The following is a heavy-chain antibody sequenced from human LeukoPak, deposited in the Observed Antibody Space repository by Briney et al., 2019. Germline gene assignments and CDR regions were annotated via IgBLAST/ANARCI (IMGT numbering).Heavy chain of an antibody. Sequence: GGSLRLSCAASGFTFNTYDMHWVRQAPGKGLEWVAFIRSDGSNKYYGDSVKGRFTISRDNSKNTLYLQMNSLRTEDTAVYYCLGMGGYGFDYWGQGTLVTVSS. J-gene: IGHJ4*02. D-gene: IGHD3-22*01. CDR2: IRSDGSNK. V-gene: IGHV3-30*02. CDR1: GFTFNTYD. CDR3: LGMGGYGFDY.